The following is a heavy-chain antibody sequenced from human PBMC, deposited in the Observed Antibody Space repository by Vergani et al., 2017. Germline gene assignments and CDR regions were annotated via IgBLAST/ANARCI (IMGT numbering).Heavy chain of an antibody. V-gene: IGHV5-51*03. CDR2: IYPGDSYT. D-gene: IGHD2-2*01. CDR1: GYSFTSYW. Sequence: EVQLVQSGAEVKKPGESLKISCKGSGYSFTSYWIGWVRQIPGKGLEWMGIIYPGDSYTRYSPSFQGQVTIAADKSISTAYLQWSSLKASDTAMYYCSGSIVVVSGVFDPWGQGTLVTVSS. CDR3: SGSIVVVSGVFDP. J-gene: IGHJ5*02.